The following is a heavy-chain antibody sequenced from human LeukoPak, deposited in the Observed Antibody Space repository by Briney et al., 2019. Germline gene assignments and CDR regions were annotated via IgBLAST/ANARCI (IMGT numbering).Heavy chain of an antibody. V-gene: IGHV4-4*07. J-gene: IGHJ6*03. CDR2: IYTSGST. D-gene: IGHD3-3*01. Sequence: SETLSLTCTVSGGSISSYYWSWIRQPAGKGLEWIGRIYTSGSTNYNPSLKSRVTISVDKYKNQFSLKLSSVTAADTAVYYCAREGPITIFGVVKFMDVWGKGTTVTVSS. CDR1: GGSISSYY. CDR3: AREGPITIFGVVKFMDV.